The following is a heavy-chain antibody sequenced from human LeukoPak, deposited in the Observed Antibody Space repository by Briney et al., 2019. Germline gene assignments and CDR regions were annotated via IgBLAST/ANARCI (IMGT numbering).Heavy chain of an antibody. J-gene: IGHJ4*02. D-gene: IGHD1-26*01. CDR2: IYPGDSDT. CDR3: ARRASGNEFFEY. CDR1: GYSFSTYW. V-gene: IGHV5-51*01. Sequence: GESLKISCKGSGYSFSTYWIGWVRQMPGKGLEWMGTIYPGDSDTRYSPSFQGQVSISVDKSINIAYLQWSSLKASDSAIYYCARRASGNEFFEYWGQGILVTVSS.